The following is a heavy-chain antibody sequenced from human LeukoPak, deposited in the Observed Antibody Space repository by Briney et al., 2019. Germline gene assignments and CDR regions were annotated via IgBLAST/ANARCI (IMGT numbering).Heavy chain of an antibody. J-gene: IGHJ5*02. V-gene: IGHV4-61*01. Sequence: SETLSLTCTASGGSISSTSYYWSWIRQPPGKGLEWIGYISYSGSTNYNPSLKSRVTISIDTTKNQFSLKLNSVTAADTAVYYCARGGDYELYWFDPWGQGILVTVSS. CDR2: ISYSGST. CDR3: ARGGDYELYWFDP. D-gene: IGHD4-17*01. CDR1: GGSISSTSYY.